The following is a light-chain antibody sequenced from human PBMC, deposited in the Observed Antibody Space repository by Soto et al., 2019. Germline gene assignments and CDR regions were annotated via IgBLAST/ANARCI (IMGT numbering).Light chain of an antibody. CDR1: SSKIGSSY. CDR3: GTWDDSRSAL. CDR2: ENN. V-gene: IGLV1-51*01. J-gene: IGLJ2*01. Sequence: QSVLTQPPSVSAAPGQRVTISCSGSSSKIGSSYVSWYQQFPGTAPKLLIYENNKRPSGIPDRFSGSKSGTSATLGITGLQTGDEADYYCGTWDDSRSALFGGGTKLTVL.